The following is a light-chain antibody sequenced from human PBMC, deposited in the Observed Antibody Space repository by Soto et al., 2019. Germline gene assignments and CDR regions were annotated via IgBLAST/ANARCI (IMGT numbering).Light chain of an antibody. CDR2: AAS. J-gene: IGKJ2*01. CDR1: QGISSY. CDR3: QQYYSYPRT. V-gene: IGKV1-8*01. Sequence: AIRMTQSPSSLSASTGDRVTITCRASQGISSYLAWYQQKPGKAPKLLIYAASTLQSGVPSRFRGSGSGTDFNLTVSGLQSEAFATYCCQQYYSYPRTFGQGTKLAIK.